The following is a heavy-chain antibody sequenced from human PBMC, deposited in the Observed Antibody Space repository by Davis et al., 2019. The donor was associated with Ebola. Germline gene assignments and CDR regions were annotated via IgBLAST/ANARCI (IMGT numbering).Heavy chain of an antibody. Sequence: PSETLSLTCTVSGGSISSYYWSWIRQPPGKGLEWIGYIYYSGSTKYNPSLKSRVTISVDTSNNQFSLKLSSVTAADTAVYYCARRGNFDAFDIWGQGTMVTVSS. CDR3: ARRGNFDAFDI. J-gene: IGHJ3*02. V-gene: IGHV4-59*08. CDR1: GGSISSYY. CDR2: IYYSGST. D-gene: IGHD1-7*01.